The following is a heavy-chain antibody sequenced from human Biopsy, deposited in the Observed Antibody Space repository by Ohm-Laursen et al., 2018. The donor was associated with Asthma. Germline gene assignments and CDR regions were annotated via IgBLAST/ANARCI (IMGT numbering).Heavy chain of an antibody. V-gene: IGHV4-59*07. D-gene: IGHD3-16*01. Sequence: SDTLSLTCTFSGGSINSDYWSWIRQPPGKGLEWIGLSSYSGFRKYNPSLKSRVTISVDTSKNQLSLNLTSVIAADTAVYYCARDQGDSKFDYWGQGTLVPVSS. J-gene: IGHJ4*02. CDR1: GGSINSDY. CDR2: SSYSGFR. CDR3: ARDQGDSKFDY.